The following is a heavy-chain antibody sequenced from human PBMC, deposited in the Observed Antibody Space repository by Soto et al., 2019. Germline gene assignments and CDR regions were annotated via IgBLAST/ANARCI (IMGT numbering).Heavy chain of an antibody. J-gene: IGHJ5*02. CDR1: GYTFTSYG. CDR3: AREDPNDYSNSWFDP. CDR2: ISAYNGNT. Sequence: ASVKVSCKASGYTFTSYGISWVRQAPGQGLEWMGWISAYNGNTNYAQKLQGRVTMTTDTSTSTAYMELSSLRSEDTAVYYCAREDPNDYSNSWFDPWGQGTLVTVSS. D-gene: IGHD4-4*01. V-gene: IGHV1-18*01.